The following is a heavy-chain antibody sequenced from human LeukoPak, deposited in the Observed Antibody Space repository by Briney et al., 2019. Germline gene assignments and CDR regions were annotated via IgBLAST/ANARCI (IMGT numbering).Heavy chain of an antibody. CDR2: IRYDGSNK. Sequence: GGSLRLSCAASGFTFSSYGMHWVRQAPGKGLEWVAFIRYDGSNKYYADSVKGRFTISRDNSKNTLYLQMNNLRAEDTAVYYCAKDISLLRVVPAAIDYWGQGTLVTVSS. J-gene: IGHJ4*02. CDR3: AKDISLLRVVPAAIDY. D-gene: IGHD2-2*01. CDR1: GFTFSSYG. V-gene: IGHV3-30*02.